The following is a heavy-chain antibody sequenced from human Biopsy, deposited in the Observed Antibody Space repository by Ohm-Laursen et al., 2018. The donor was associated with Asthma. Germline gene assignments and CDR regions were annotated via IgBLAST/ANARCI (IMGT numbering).Heavy chain of an antibody. CDR3: ARHWDWGSFFDY. Sequence: TLSLTCTVSGGSMSSSSYYWGWIRQPPGKGLEWMGSISYTGSAYHNPSLKSRATISVDTPKNHFSLKLSSVTAADTAVYYCARHWDWGSFFDYWGQGTPVTVSS. CDR1: GGSMSSSSYY. J-gene: IGHJ4*02. CDR2: ISYTGSA. D-gene: IGHD7-27*01. V-gene: IGHV4-39*01.